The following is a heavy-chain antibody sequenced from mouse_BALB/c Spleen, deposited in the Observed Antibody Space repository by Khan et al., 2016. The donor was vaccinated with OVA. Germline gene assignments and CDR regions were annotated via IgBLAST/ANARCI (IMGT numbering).Heavy chain of an antibody. J-gene: IGHJ1*01. V-gene: IGHV9-3-1*01. CDR2: INTYSGEP. Sequence: QIQLVQSGPELKKPGETVKISCKASGYTFTNYGMNWVKQAPGKGLKWMGWINTYSGEPTYADDFKGRSAFSLETSASTAYLQIKNLKNEDTATYFCARSNSDGYFDVWGAGTTVTVSS. D-gene: IGHD4-1*02. CDR1: GYTFTNYG. CDR3: ARSNSDGYFDV.